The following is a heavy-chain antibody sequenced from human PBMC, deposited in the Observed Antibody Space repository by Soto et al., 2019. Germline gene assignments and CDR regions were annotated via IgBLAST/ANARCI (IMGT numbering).Heavy chain of an antibody. V-gene: IGHV1-18*01. Sequence: ASVKVSCKASGYTFTSYGISWVRQAPGQGLEWMGWISAYNGNSNYAQKLQGRVTMTTDTSTSTAYMELRSLRSDDTAVYYCARDWGGGYYYYMDVWGKGTTVTVSS. CDR3: ARDWGGGYYYYMDV. J-gene: IGHJ6*03. CDR2: ISAYNGNS. CDR1: GYTFTSYG. D-gene: IGHD2-21*01.